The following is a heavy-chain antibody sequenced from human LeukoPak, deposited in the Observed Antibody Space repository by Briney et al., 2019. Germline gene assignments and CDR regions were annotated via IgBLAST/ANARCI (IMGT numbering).Heavy chain of an antibody. CDR2: INPNNGDT. J-gene: IGHJ4*02. V-gene: IGHV1-2*02. D-gene: IGHD6-13*01. Sequence: ASVKVSCKASGYTFTGYYMHWMRQAPGQRFEWMGWINPNNGDTNYAQKFQGRVTMTRDTSISTAYLELGRLRSDDTAVYYCARDPGAQIYAGTLANDYWGQGTLVTVSS. CDR1: GYTFTGYY. CDR3: ARDPGAQIYAGTLANDY.